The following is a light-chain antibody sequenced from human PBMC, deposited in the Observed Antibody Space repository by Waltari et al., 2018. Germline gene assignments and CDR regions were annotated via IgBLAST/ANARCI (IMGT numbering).Light chain of an antibody. CDR2: DVS. V-gene: IGLV2-14*03. CDR1: SSDVGGYIY. CDR3: SSYTSSNTVV. Sequence: HSALTQPASVSGSPGQSITIPCSGSSSDVGGYIYVPWYLQYPGQAPKLIIYDVSQRPSEISDRFSGSKSGSTASLTISGLQAEDEADYYCSSYTSSNTVVFGGGTKVTVL. J-gene: IGLJ2*01.